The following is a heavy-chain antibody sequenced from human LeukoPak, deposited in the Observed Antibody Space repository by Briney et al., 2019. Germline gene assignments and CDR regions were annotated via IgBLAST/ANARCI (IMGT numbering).Heavy chain of an antibody. CDR3: APTYYYDSRGAFDI. D-gene: IGHD3-22*01. CDR2: FDPEDGET. CDR1: GYTLTELS. V-gene: IGHV1-24*01. Sequence: ASVKVSCKVSGYTLTELSMHLVRQAPGKGLEWMGGFDPEDGETIYAQKFQGKVTMTEDTSTDTAYMELSSLRSEDTAVYYCAPTYYYDSRGAFDIWGQGTMVTVSS. J-gene: IGHJ3*02.